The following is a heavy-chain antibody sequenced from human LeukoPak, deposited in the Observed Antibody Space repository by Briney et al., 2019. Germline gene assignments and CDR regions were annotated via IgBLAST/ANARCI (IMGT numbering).Heavy chain of an antibody. Sequence: SETLSLTCTVSGGSISSYYWSWLRQPPGKGLEWIGYIHYSGSTNYNPSLKSRVTISVDTSKNQFSLKLSSVTAADTAVYYCAKIRDRSGWSYYYYYYMDVWGKGTTVTVSS. CDR2: IHYSGST. J-gene: IGHJ6*03. CDR1: GGSISSYY. CDR3: AKIRDRSGWSYYYYYYMDV. V-gene: IGHV4-59*01. D-gene: IGHD6-19*01.